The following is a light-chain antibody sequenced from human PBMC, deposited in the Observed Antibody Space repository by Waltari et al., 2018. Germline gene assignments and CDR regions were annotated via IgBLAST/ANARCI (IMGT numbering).Light chain of an antibody. CDR1: QSVLYSSNNENY. CDR2: WAS. V-gene: IGKV4-1*01. J-gene: IGKJ2*01. CDR3: QQYYSSPPT. Sequence: DIVMTQSPDSLAVSLGEWATVNCESSQSVLYSSNNENYLAWYQQKPGQPPKLLISWASSRDSGVPDRFSGSGSGTSFTLTINSLQAEDVATYYCQQYYSSPPTFGQGTKLEIK.